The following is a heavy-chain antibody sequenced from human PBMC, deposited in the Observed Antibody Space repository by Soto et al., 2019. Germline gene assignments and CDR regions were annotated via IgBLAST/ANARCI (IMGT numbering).Heavy chain of an antibody. J-gene: IGHJ5*02. V-gene: IGHV3-15*01. CDR2: IKSKTDGGTT. CDR1: GFTFSNAW. CDR3: TTEALPPYCSSTSCYVGWFDP. Sequence: EVQLVESGGGLVKPGGSLRLSCAASGFTFSNAWMSWVRQAPGKGLEWVGRIKSKTDGGTTDYAAPVKGRFTISRDDSKNTLYLQVNSLKTEDTAVYYCTTEALPPYCSSTSCYVGWFDPWGQGTLVTVSS. D-gene: IGHD2-2*01.